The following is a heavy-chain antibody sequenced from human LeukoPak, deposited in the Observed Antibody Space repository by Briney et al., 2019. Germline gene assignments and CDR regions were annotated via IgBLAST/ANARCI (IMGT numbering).Heavy chain of an antibody. D-gene: IGHD6-19*01. CDR1: GYTFTGYY. J-gene: IGHJ4*02. CDR3: ARGLYVAGEEFNY. V-gene: IGHV1-2*04. CDR2: INPNSGGT. Sequence: ASVKVSCKASGYTFTGYYMHWVRQAPGQGLEWMGWINPNSGGTNYAQKFQGWVTMTRDTSISTAYMELSRLRSDDTAVYYCARGLYVAGEEFNYWGLGTLVTVSS.